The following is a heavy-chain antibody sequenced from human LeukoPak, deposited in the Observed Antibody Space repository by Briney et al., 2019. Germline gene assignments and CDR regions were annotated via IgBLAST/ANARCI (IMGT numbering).Heavy chain of an antibody. D-gene: IGHD3-10*01. Sequence: GSLRLSCAASGFTFSSYNMNWVRQAPGKGLEWVSSISTSGIYIYYADSVKGRFTISRDNAKNSLYLQMNSLRAEDTAVYYCATDLIHYYASGAKTWGQGTLVTVSS. J-gene: IGHJ5*02. CDR2: ISTSGIYI. CDR1: GFTFSSYN. CDR3: ATDLIHYYASGAKT. V-gene: IGHV3-21*01.